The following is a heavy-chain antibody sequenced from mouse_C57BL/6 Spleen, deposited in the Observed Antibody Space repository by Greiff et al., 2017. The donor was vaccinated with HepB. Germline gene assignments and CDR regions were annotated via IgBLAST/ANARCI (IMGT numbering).Heavy chain of an antibody. CDR3: ARQGYGSSPWFAY. CDR1: GFTFSSYG. Sequence: DVQLVESGGDLVKPGGSLKLSCAASGFTFSSYGMSWVRQTPDKRLEWVATISSGGSYTYYPDSVKGRFTISRDNAKNTLYLQMSSLKSEDTAMYYCARQGYGSSPWFAYWGQGTLVTVSA. CDR2: ISSGGSYT. J-gene: IGHJ3*01. D-gene: IGHD1-1*01. V-gene: IGHV5-6*01.